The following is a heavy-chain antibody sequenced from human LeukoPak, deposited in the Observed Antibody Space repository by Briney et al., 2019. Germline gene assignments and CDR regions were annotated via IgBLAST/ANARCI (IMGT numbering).Heavy chain of an antibody. CDR3: ARHHCSSTSCYRGGWFDP. J-gene: IGHJ5*02. Sequence: GESLRISCKGSGYSFTSYWISWVRQMPGKGLEWMGRIDPSDSYTNYSPSFQGHVTISAAKSISTAYLQWSSLKASDTAMYYCARHHCSSTSCYRGGWFDPWGQGPLVSVSS. D-gene: IGHD2-2*02. CDR1: GYSFTSYW. V-gene: IGHV5-10-1*01. CDR2: IDPSDSYT.